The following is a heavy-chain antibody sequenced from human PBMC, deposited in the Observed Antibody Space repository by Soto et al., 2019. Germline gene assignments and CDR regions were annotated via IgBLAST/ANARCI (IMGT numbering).Heavy chain of an antibody. D-gene: IGHD6-19*01. CDR1: GFTFSSYA. V-gene: IGHV3-23*01. Sequence: GGSLRLSCAASGFTFSSYAMSWVRQPPGKGLEWVSAISGSGGSTYYADSVKGRFTISRDNSKNTLYLQMNSLRAEDTAVYYCAKPSFKGSGWYWFDPWGQGTLVTVSS. CDR2: ISGSGGST. CDR3: AKPSFKGSGWYWFDP. J-gene: IGHJ5*02.